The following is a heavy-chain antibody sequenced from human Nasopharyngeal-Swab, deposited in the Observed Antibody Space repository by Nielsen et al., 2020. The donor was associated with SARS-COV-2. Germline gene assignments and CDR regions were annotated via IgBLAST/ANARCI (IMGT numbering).Heavy chain of an antibody. CDR2: IYNNGRT. Sequence: RQAPGKGLEWIGYIYNNGRTYYNASLRGRVTISVDTSKNKFSLKLSSVTAADTAVYYCARHEGSGAGSFFDYWGQGTLVTVSS. CDR3: ARHEGSGAGSFFDY. V-gene: IGHV4-39*01. D-gene: IGHD3-10*01. J-gene: IGHJ4*02.